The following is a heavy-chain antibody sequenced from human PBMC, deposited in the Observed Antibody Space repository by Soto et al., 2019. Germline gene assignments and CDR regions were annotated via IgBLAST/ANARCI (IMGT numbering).Heavy chain of an antibody. J-gene: IGHJ2*01. CDR3: ARHVGFYWYFDL. V-gene: IGHV3-66*04. CDR2: IYADGNT. Sequence: EVPLVESGGGLVQPGGSLRLSCAASGFTVSSSYMGWVRQTPGKGLEWVSSIYADGNTYYADSVRGRFTISTDNSKDTLYLQMNSLRVDDTAMYYCARHVGFYWYFDLWGRGTLVTVSS. D-gene: IGHD1-26*01. CDR1: GFTVSSSY.